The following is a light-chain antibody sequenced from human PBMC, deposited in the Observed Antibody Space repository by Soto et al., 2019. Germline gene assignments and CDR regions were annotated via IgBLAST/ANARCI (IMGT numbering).Light chain of an antibody. J-gene: IGLJ3*02. CDR2: DVS. Sequence: QSPRTQPASVSGSPGQSITISCTGTSSDVGGYNYVSWYQQHPGKAPKLMIYDVSNRPSGVSNRFSGSKSGNTASLTISGLQAEDEADYYCSSYTSSSTLVFGGGTKLTFL. CDR1: SSDVGGYNY. CDR3: SSYTSSSTLV. V-gene: IGLV2-14*01.